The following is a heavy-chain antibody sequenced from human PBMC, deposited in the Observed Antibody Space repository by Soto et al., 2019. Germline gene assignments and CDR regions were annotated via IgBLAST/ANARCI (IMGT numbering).Heavy chain of an antibody. CDR1: GGSISSGDYY. J-gene: IGHJ4*02. D-gene: IGHD3-3*01. V-gene: IGHV4-30-4*01. CDR3: ARGLYDFWSGYYLGDY. Sequence: PSETLSLTWTVSGGSISSGDYYWSWIRQPTGKGLEWIGYIYYSGSTYYNPSLKSRVTISVDTSKNQFSLKLSSVTAADTAVYYCARGLYDFWSGYYLGDYWGQGTLVTVSS. CDR2: IYYSGST.